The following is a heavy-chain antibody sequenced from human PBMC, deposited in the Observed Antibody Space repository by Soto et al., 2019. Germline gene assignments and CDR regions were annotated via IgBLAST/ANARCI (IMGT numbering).Heavy chain of an antibody. D-gene: IGHD3-22*01. Sequence: SETLSLTCTVSGGSISSSSYYWGWIRQPPGKGLEWIGSIYYSGSTYYNLSLKSRVTISVDTSKNQFSLKLSSVTAADTAVYYCARHPGLSGYQEDYNWFDPWGQGTLVTVSS. V-gene: IGHV4-39*01. J-gene: IGHJ5*02. CDR2: IYYSGST. CDR1: GGSISSSSYY. CDR3: ARHPGLSGYQEDYNWFDP.